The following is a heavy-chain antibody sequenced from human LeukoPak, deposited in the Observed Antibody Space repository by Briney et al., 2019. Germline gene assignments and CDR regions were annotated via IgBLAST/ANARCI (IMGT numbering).Heavy chain of an antibody. D-gene: IGHD3-22*01. V-gene: IGHV3-23*01. Sequence: PGGSLRLYCAASGFTFSSYAMSWVRQAPGKGLEWVSAISGSGGSTYYADSVKGRFTISRDNSKNTLYLQMNSLRAEDPAVYYRAKHSASRYYYENWFEPWGQGTLVTVSS. J-gene: IGHJ5*02. CDR2: ISGSGGST. CDR1: GFTFSSYA. CDR3: AKHSASRYYYENWFEP.